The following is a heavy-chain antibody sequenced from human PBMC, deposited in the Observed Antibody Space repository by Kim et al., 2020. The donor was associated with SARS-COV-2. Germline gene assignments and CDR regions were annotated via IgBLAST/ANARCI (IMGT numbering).Heavy chain of an antibody. J-gene: IGHJ5*02. D-gene: IGHD3-10*01. CDR3: AKEYYYGSGSYGS. V-gene: IGHV3-23*01. Sequence: ADSVEDRFTIYRDNSKNTLYLQMNSLRAEDTAVYYCAKEYYYGSGSYGSWGQGTLVTVSS.